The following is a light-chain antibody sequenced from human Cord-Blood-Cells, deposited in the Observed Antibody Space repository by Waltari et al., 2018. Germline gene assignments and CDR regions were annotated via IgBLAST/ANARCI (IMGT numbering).Light chain of an antibody. CDR1: QSIRCY. Sequence: DIQMTQSPSSLSASVGDRVTITRRASQSIRCYLNWYHQKSGKAPKLLIYAASSVQSGVPSRFSGSGSGTDFTLTISSLQPEDFATYYCQQSYSTLWTFGQGTKVEIK. V-gene: IGKV1-39*01. CDR2: AAS. CDR3: QQSYSTLWT. J-gene: IGKJ1*01.